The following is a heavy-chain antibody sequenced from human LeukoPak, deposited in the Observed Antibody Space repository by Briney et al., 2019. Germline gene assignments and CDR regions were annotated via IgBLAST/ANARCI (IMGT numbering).Heavy chain of an antibody. D-gene: IGHD5-18*01. CDR2: INPNSGGT. V-gene: IGHV1-2*02. Sequence: ASVKVSCKASGYTFTGYYMHWVRQAPGQGLEWMGWINPNSGGTNYAQKFQGRVTMTRDTSISTAYMELSRLRSDDTAVYYCARDERDGGDTAMLGANNWFDPWGQGTLVTVSS. CDR1: GYTFTGYY. J-gene: IGHJ5*02. CDR3: ARDERDGGDTAMLGANNWFDP.